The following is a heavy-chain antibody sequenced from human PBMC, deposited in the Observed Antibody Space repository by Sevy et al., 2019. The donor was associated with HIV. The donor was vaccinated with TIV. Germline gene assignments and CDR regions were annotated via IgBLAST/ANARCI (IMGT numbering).Heavy chain of an antibody. CDR2: ISGSGGST. CDR1: GFTFSSYG. Sequence: GGSLRLSCVASGFTFSSYGMHWVRQAPGKGLEWVSAISGSGGSTYYADSVKGRFTISRDNSKNTLYLQMNSLRAEDTAVYYCAKVDSSGYYSVSGFDYWGQGTLVTVSS. D-gene: IGHD3-22*01. V-gene: IGHV3-23*01. CDR3: AKVDSSGYYSVSGFDY. J-gene: IGHJ4*02.